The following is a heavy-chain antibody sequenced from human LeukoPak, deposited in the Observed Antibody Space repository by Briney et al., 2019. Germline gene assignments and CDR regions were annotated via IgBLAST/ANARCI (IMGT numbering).Heavy chain of an antibody. CDR2: MNPNSGNT. Sequence: AASVTVSFTASGYTFTSYDINWVRHAPAQGLEWMGWMNPNSGNTGYAQKFQGRVTMTRNTSISTAYMELSGLRSEDTAVYYCARGDRSRGTRTNWFDPWGQGTLVTVSS. V-gene: IGHV1-8*01. CDR3: ARGDRSRGTRTNWFDP. J-gene: IGHJ5*02. D-gene: IGHD1-7*01. CDR1: GYTFTSYD.